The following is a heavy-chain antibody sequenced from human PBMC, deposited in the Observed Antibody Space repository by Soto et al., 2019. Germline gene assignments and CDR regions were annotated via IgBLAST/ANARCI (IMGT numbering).Heavy chain of an antibody. Sequence: QVQLQESGPGLVQPSETLSLTCTVSGGSITGYYWSWIRQPPGKGPEWIGNIHYSGSTNYNPSLKSRFTISVDPSKHQFSLRLSSVTAAETAVYYCARHSYYSNPLRFDPWGQGTLVTVSS. CDR1: GGSITGYY. D-gene: IGHD4-4*01. CDR3: ARHSYYSNPLRFDP. V-gene: IGHV4-59*08. J-gene: IGHJ5*02. CDR2: IHYSGST.